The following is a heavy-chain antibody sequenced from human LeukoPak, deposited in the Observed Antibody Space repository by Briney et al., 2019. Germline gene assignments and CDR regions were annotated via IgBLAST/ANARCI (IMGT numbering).Heavy chain of an antibody. Sequence: GGSLRLSCAASGFAFNEYGMHWVRQAPGKGLNWVAFIRFDGSNKYYADSVKGRFTISRDNSKNTLYLQMNSLRAEDTAVYYCARDQGVSVVINDAFDIWGQGTMVTVSS. CDR1: GFAFNEYG. V-gene: IGHV3-30*02. J-gene: IGHJ3*02. CDR3: ARDQGVSVVINDAFDI. D-gene: IGHD3-22*01. CDR2: IRFDGSNK.